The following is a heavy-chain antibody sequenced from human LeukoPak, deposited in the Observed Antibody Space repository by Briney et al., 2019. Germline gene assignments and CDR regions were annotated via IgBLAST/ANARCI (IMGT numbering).Heavy chain of an antibody. Sequence: GGSLRLSRAASGFTFSSYAMSWVRQAPGKGLEWVSAISGSGGSTYYADSVKGRFTISRDNSKNTLYLQMNSLRAEDTAVYYCAKSGLKGVYYYYYYMDVWGKGTTVTVSS. CDR3: AKSGLKGVYYYYYYMDV. CDR2: ISGSGGST. D-gene: IGHD2-8*01. V-gene: IGHV3-23*01. CDR1: GFTFSSYA. J-gene: IGHJ6*03.